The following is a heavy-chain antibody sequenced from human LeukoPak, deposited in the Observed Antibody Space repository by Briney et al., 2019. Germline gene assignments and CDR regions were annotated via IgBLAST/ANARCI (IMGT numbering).Heavy chain of an antibody. CDR3: AWYGVTHGLDV. Sequence: GESLRLSCAASGFSLSNYWKSWVRQPPGKGLEWVGNINQDGSDKYYVDSVMGRFTISKDNAKNSMYLQMNSLRPEDTAIYYCAWYGVTHGLDVWGQGTTVTVSS. CDR1: GFSLSNYW. J-gene: IGHJ6*02. CDR2: INQDGSDK. V-gene: IGHV3-7*01. D-gene: IGHD3-10*01.